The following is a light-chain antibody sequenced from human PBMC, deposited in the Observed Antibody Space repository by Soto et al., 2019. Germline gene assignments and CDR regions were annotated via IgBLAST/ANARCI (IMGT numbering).Light chain of an antibody. J-gene: IGLJ1*01. Sequence: QSVLTQPPPVSRAPGQRGTISRTGSSSNIGAGYDVHWDQQLPGAAPKLPIYANKNRPAGVPDRFSASKSGTSASLAITGLQAAAEAAYSCQSYDSSTSGYVFGTGTKVPVL. CDR3: QSYDSSTSGYV. CDR2: ANK. V-gene: IGLV1-40*01. CDR1: SSNIGAGYD.